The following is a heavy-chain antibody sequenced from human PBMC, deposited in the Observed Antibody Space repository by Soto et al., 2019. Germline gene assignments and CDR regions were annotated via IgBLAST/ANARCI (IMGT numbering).Heavy chain of an antibody. Sequence: ASVKVSCKTSGFMFTSSAVQWVRQAPGQGLEWMGWLSVGNGNTHYAQNLQDRVTLTTDTSTSTAYMELRSLRSDDTAVYYCATETFDPWGQGTLVTVSS. CDR2: LSVGNGNT. CDR1: GFMFTSSA. V-gene: IGHV1-18*01. J-gene: IGHJ5*02. CDR3: ATETFDP.